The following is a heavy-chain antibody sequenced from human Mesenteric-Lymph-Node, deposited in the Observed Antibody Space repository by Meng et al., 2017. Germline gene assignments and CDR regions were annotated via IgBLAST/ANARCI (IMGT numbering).Heavy chain of an antibody. CDR3: ARIRSGYDLFDY. V-gene: IGHV1-2*06. Sequence: QVQLWQSGADVKKPGASGKVSCKASGYTFTGNYMHWVRQAPGQGLEWMGRMNPNTGGTNYAQKFQGRVTMTRDTSISTAYMELSSLRVDDTAVYYCARIRSGYDLFDYWGQGTLVTVSS. D-gene: IGHD5-12*01. CDR2: MNPNTGGT. CDR1: GYTFTGNY. J-gene: IGHJ4*02.